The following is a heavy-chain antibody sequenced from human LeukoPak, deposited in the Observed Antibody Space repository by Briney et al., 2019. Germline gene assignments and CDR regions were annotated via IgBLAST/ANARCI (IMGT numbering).Heavy chain of an antibody. V-gene: IGHV3-66*01. CDR3: ARGHRNTMVRGVIRYYYMDV. D-gene: IGHD3-10*01. CDR1: GFTFNSYS. J-gene: IGHJ6*03. CDR2: IYSGGST. Sequence: GGSLRLSCAASGFTFNSYSMNWFRQAPGKGLEWVSVIYSGGSTYYADSVKGRFTISRDNSKNTLYLQMNSLRAEDTAVYYCARGHRNTMVRGVIRYYYMDVWGKGTTVTVSS.